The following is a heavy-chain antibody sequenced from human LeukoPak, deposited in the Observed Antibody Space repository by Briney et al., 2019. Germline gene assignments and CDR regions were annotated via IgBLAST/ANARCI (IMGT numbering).Heavy chain of an antibody. V-gene: IGHV1-69*06. CDR2: IIPIFGTA. CDR1: GYTFTSYG. D-gene: IGHD4-23*01. Sequence: GASVKVSCKASGYTFTSYGISWVRQAPGQGLEWMGGIIPIFGTANYAQKFQGRVTITADKSTSTAYMELSSLRSEDTAVYYCARERRVGTTVVTPRYYYYMDVWGKGTTVTVSS. CDR3: ARERRVGTTVVTPRYYYYMDV. J-gene: IGHJ6*03.